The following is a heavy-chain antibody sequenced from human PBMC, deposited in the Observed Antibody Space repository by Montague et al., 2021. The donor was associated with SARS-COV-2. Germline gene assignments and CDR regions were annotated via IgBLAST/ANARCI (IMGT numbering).Heavy chain of an antibody. J-gene: IGHJ5*02. V-gene: IGHV4-4*02. CDR1: GGSVSSDNW. CDR3: ALPLGGARFDP. CDR2: IYHSGTT. D-gene: IGHD1-26*01. Sequence: SETLSLTCTVSGGSVSSDNWRTWVRQPPGKGLEWIGEIYHSGTTXYNPSRESRVTISVDKSRNHLSLNLRSVTAADTAMYYCALPLGGARFDPWGQGILVTVSS.